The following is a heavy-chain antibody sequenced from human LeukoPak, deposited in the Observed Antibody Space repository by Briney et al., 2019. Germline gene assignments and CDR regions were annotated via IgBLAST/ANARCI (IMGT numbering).Heavy chain of an antibody. CDR2: IRSKAYGGTT. Sequence: PGGSLRLSCTASGFTFGDYAMSWFRQAPGKGLEWVGFIRSKAYGGTTEYAASVKGRFTISRDDSKSIAYLQMNSLKTEDTAVYYCTRLPPYGSGSYYYYYMDVWGKGTTVTVSS. J-gene: IGHJ6*03. CDR1: GFTFGDYA. CDR3: TRLPPYGSGSYYYYYMDV. V-gene: IGHV3-49*03. D-gene: IGHD3-10*01.